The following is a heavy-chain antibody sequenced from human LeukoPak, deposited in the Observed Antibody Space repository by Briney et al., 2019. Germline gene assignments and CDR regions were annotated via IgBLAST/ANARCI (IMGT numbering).Heavy chain of an antibody. CDR2: ISYSGST. CDR3: ARDENSFDP. J-gene: IGHJ5*02. CDR1: LDSISSSSYY. V-gene: IGHV4-39*07. Sequence: SETLSLTCTVSLDSISSSSYYWAWIRQPPGKGLEWIGYISYSGSTNYNPSLKSRVTISLDTSKNQFSLKLSSVTAADTAVYYCARDENSFDPWGQGTLVTVSS.